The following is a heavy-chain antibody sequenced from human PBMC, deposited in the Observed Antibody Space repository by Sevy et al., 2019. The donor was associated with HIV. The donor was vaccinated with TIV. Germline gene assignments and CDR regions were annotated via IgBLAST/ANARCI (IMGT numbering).Heavy chain of an antibody. Sequence: GGSLRLSCAASGFTFNNYCMSWVRQAPGKGLEWVSAISGSGTSSYYAHSVKGRFTVSRDTSKNTLYLQMNSLRADDTAVYYCARGGDFWSDYSYYYYLDVWGRGTPVTVSS. CDR2: ISGSGTSS. D-gene: IGHD3-3*01. CDR1: GFTFNNYC. V-gene: IGHV3-23*01. J-gene: IGHJ6*03. CDR3: ARGGDFWSDYSYYYYLDV.